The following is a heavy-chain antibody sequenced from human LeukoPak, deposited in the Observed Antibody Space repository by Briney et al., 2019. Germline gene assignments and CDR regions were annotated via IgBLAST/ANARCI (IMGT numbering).Heavy chain of an antibody. CDR2: IYYSGST. D-gene: IGHD4-17*01. V-gene: IGHV4-59*12. CDR1: GGSISSYY. J-gene: IGHJ5*02. CDR3: ARVMRPLGDYGPNWFDP. Sequence: PSETLSLTCTVSGGSISSYYWSWIRQPPGKGLEWIGYIYYSGSTNYNPSLKSRVTISVDTSKNQFSLKLSSVTAADTAVYYCARVMRPLGDYGPNWFDPWGQGTLVTVSS.